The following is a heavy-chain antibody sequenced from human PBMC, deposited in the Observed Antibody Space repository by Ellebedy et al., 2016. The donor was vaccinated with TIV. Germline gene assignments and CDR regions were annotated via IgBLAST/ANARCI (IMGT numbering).Heavy chain of an antibody. Sequence: GGSLRLSXAASGFSFSSHIFNCVRQAPGKGLEWVSYISATTVYYTDSVRGRFTISRDDAKNSLYLQMNSLRAEDTAVYYCARGGGYSYDSWWYPEVWGRGTLVTVSS. CDR1: GFSFSSHI. CDR2: ISATTV. D-gene: IGHD5-18*01. V-gene: IGHV3-48*04. CDR3: ARGGGYSYDSWWYPEV. J-gene: IGHJ2*01.